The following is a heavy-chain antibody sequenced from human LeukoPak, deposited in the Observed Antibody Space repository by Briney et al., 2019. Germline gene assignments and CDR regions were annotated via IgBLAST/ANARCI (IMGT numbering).Heavy chain of an antibody. D-gene: IGHD2-2*01. Sequence: GGSLRLSCAASGFTFSSYAMSWVRQAPGKGLEWVSAISGSGGSTYYADSVKGRFTISRDNSKNTLYLQMNSLRTEDTAVYYCARGQLYATSWYFDYWGQGTLVIVSS. CDR2: ISGSGGST. J-gene: IGHJ4*02. CDR1: GFTFSSYA. V-gene: IGHV3-23*01. CDR3: ARGQLYATSWYFDY.